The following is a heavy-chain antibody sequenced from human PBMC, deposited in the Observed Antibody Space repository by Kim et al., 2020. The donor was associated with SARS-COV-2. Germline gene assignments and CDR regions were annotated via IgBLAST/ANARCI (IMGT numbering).Heavy chain of an antibody. V-gene: IGHV4-59*01. CDR3: ARSYGSVTWYFDL. D-gene: IGHD3-10*01. J-gene: IGHJ2*01. Sequence: SETLSLTCTVSGGSISSYYWSWIRQPPGKGLEWIGYIYYSGSTNYNPSLKSRVTISVDTSKNQFSLKLSSVTAADTAVYYCARSYGSVTWYFDLWGRGTLVTVSS. CDR2: IYYSGST. CDR1: GGSISSYY.